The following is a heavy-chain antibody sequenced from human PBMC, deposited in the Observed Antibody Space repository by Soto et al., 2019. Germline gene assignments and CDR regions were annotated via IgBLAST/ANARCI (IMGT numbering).Heavy chain of an antibody. CDR3: AREDRYSGYDDFDY. CDR2: ISSSSNTV. D-gene: IGHD5-12*01. CDR1: GFPFITYP. J-gene: IGHJ4*02. V-gene: IGHV3-48*02. Sequence: GGSLRLSCAASGFPFITYPIIWFRQSAGRGLEGVSYISSSSNTVYYADSVKGRFTISRDNAKSSLYLQMNSLRDEDTAVYYCAREDRYSGYDDFDYWGQGALVTVSS.